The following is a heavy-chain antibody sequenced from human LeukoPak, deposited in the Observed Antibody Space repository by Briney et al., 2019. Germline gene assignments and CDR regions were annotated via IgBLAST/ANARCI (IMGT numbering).Heavy chain of an antibody. V-gene: IGHV3-7*04. Sequence: GGSLRLSCAASGLTSSGFWMSWVRQAPTKGLEWVANIKDDGTDKRYVDSVKGRFTLSRDNANNTLYLQMTSLRAEEPAVYYCVRGGGSFDSWGRGTLVTVSS. J-gene: IGHJ4*02. D-gene: IGHD3-16*01. CDR3: VRGGGSFDS. CDR2: IKDDGTDK. CDR1: GLTSSGFW.